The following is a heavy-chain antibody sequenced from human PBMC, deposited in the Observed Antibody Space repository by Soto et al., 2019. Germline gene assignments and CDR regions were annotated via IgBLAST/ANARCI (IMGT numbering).Heavy chain of an antibody. CDR1: GFSFTSNS. V-gene: IGHV1-3*01. CDR2: INAGRGKT. D-gene: IGHD4-17*01. Sequence: QGQLVQSGAEVKKPGASVKVSCGTSGFSFTSNSFHWVRQAPAQGLQWMGWINAGRGKTKYSQQFQGRVTFTWDTSANTVYMELSRLTSEDTSVFYCARWIDNGYFDYWGQGTLVTVSA. CDR3: ARWIDNGYFDY. J-gene: IGHJ4*02.